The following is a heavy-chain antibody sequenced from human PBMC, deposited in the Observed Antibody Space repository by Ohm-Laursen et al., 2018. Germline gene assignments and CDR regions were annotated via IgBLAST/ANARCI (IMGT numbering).Heavy chain of an antibody. CDR2: FSVYNGNT. J-gene: IGHJ4*02. V-gene: IGHV1-18*01. CDR3: ARYYMDSQGGPLDY. CDR1: GYIFTSYG. D-gene: IGHD3-10*01. Sequence: ASVNVSCNPSGYIFTSYGLSWVRQASGHGLEWMGWFSVYNGNTNYAQKLQGRVTMTTNTSTSTAYMVLRSLRSDDTAVYYCARYYMDSQGGPLDYWGQGTLVTVSS.